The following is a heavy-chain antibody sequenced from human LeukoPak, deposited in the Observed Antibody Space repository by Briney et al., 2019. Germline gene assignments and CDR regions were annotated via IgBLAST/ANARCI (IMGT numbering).Heavy chain of an antibody. CDR3: AREYYDSSTYFGCAFDL. Sequence: GGSLRLSCAASGFTFSSYGMHWVRQAPGKGLEWVAVISYDGSNKYYADSVKGRFSISRDNAKNSLYLQMNSLRAEDTALYYCAREYYDSSTYFGCAFDLWGQGTLVTVSS. J-gene: IGHJ3*01. CDR2: ISYDGSNK. CDR1: GFTFSSYG. V-gene: IGHV3-30*03. D-gene: IGHD3-22*01.